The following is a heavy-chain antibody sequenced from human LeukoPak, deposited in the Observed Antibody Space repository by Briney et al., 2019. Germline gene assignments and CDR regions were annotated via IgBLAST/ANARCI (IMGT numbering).Heavy chain of an antibody. CDR2: LYYSGRT. D-gene: IGHD5-12*01. V-gene: IGHV4-59*01. CDR1: GDSISSYF. J-gene: IGHJ4*02. Sequence: PSETLSLTCTVSGDSISSYFWCWIRQPPGKGLEWIGCLYYSGRTNYSPSLTSRATLSADTSKNQFSLKLNSVTAADSAIYYCARDYSGYEFDYWGQGTLVTVSS. CDR3: ARDYSGYEFDY.